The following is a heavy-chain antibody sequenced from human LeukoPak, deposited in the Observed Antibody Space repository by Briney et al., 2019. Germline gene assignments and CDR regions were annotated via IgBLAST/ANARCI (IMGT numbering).Heavy chain of an antibody. CDR3: AKDIPGDFRWSHPFDY. V-gene: IGHV6-1*01. Sequence: SQTLSLTCAISGDSVSSNSAAWNWIRQSPSRGLEWLGRTYYRSKWYNDYAVSVKSRITINPDTSKNQFSLQLNSVTPEDTAVYYCAKDIPGDFRWSHPFDYWGQGTLVTVSS. CDR2: TYYRSKWYN. J-gene: IGHJ4*02. D-gene: IGHD2-21*01. CDR1: GDSVSSNSAA.